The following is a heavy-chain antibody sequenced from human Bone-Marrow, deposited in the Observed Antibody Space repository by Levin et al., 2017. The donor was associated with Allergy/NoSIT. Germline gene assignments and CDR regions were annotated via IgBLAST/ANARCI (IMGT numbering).Heavy chain of an antibody. Sequence: RASETLSLTCAVYGGSFSGYYWSWIRQPPGKGLEWIGEINHSGSTNYNPSLKSRVTISVDTSKNQFSLKLSSVTAADTAVYYCARVVGDYVPSFDYWGQGTLVTVSS. CDR1: GGSFSGYY. CDR2: INHSGST. CDR3: ARVVGDYVPSFDY. J-gene: IGHJ4*02. V-gene: IGHV4-34*01. D-gene: IGHD4-17*01.